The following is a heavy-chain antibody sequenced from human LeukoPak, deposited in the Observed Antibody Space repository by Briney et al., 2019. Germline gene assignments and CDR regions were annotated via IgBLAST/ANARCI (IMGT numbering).Heavy chain of an antibody. V-gene: IGHV1-46*01. Sequence: ASVKVSCKASGYTFTSYYMYWVRQAPGQGLECMGIINPSGGSTSYAQKFQGRVTMTRDTSTSTVYMELSSLRSEDTAVYYCVRDLTGGLAPHWGQGTLVTISS. D-gene: IGHD7-27*01. CDR1: GYTFTSYY. CDR3: VRDLTGGLAPH. J-gene: IGHJ4*02. CDR2: INPSGGST.